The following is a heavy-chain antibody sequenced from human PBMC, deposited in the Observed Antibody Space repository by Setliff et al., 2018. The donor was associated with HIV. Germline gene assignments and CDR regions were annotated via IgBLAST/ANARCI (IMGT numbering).Heavy chain of an antibody. CDR2: IYTSGST. CDR3: ARGGYSYGFGRHRAYFQY. Sequence: SETLSLTCTVSGGSISSYYWSWIRQPAGKGLEWIGHIYTSGSTNYNPSLKSRVTMSVDTSKNQFSLKLSSVTAADTAVFYCARGGYSYGFGRHRAYFQYWGQGTQVTVSS. J-gene: IGHJ1*01. CDR1: GGSISSYY. D-gene: IGHD5-18*01. V-gene: IGHV4-4*07.